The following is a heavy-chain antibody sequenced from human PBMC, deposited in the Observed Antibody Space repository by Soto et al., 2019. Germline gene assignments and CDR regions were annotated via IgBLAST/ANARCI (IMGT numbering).Heavy chain of an antibody. CDR2: ISYDGSNK. CDR1: GFTFSSYA. V-gene: IGHV3-30-3*01. CDR3: ARVWGYSYGFDY. Sequence: QVQLVESGGGAVQPGRSLRLSCAASGFTFSSYAMHWVRQAPGKGLEWVAVISYDGSNKYYADSVKGRFTISRDNSKNTLYLQMNSLRAEDTAVYYCARVWGYSYGFDYWGQGTLVTVSS. J-gene: IGHJ4*02. D-gene: IGHD5-18*01.